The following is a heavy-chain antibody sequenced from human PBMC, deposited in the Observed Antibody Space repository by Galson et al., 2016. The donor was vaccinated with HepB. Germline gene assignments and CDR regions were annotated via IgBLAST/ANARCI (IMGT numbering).Heavy chain of an antibody. CDR3: ARVGIRDAFDV. D-gene: IGHD7-27*01. CDR2: IGTADDT. J-gene: IGHJ3*01. V-gene: IGHV3-13*01. Sequence: SLRLSCAVSGFIFSTYDMHWVRQVTGKGLEWVSGIGTADDTYYPDSVKGRFIISRENAKNSLYLQMNSLRAGDTAVYYCARVGIRDAFDVWGRGTMVTVSS. CDR1: GFIFSTYD.